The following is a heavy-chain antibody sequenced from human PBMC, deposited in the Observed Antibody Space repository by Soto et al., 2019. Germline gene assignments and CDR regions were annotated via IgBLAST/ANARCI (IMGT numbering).Heavy chain of an antibody. CDR3: ASSITMIAVSTYNGFDP. Sequence: PSETLSLTCTVSGGSISSSSYYWGWIRQRPGKGLAWIGSIYYSGSTYYNPSLKSRVTISVDTSKNQFSLKLGSVTAADPAVYYCASSITMIAVSTYNGFDPWGQGTLVT. V-gene: IGHV4-39*01. J-gene: IGHJ5*02. CDR1: GGSISSSSYY. CDR2: IYYSGST. D-gene: IGHD3-22*01.